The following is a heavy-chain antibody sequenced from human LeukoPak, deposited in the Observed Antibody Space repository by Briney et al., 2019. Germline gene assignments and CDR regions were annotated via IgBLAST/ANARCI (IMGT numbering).Heavy chain of an antibody. D-gene: IGHD5-12*01. CDR2: ISSSGSTI. V-gene: IGHV3-48*03. J-gene: IGHJ4*02. CDR1: GFTFSSYE. Sequence: GGSLRLSCAASGFTFSSYEMNWVRQAPGKGLEWVSYISSSGSTIYYADSVKGRFTIPRDNAKNSLYLQMNSLRAEDTAVYYCARDLGDIVATMIFDYWGQGTLVTVSS. CDR3: ARDLGDIVATMIFDY.